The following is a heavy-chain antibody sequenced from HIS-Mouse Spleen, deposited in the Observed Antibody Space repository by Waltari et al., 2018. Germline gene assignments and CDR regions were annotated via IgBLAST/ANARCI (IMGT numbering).Heavy chain of an antibody. J-gene: IGHJ4*02. CDR1: GFTFSSYS. CDR2: ISSSSSTI. V-gene: IGHV3-48*01. CDR3: ARVLTRGIVPGIDY. D-gene: IGHD2-2*01. Sequence: GLVQPGGSLRLSCAASGFTFSSYSMNWVRQAPGKGLEWVSYISSSSSTIYYADSVKGRFTISRDNAKNSLYLQMNSLRAEDTAVYYCARVLTRGIVPGIDYWGQGTLVTVSS.